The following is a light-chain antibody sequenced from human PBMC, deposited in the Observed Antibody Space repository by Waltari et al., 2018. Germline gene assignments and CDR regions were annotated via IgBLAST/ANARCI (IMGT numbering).Light chain of an antibody. J-gene: IGLJ2*01. Sequence: QSALTQPASVSGSPGQSNPISCTGTRSDTGSYNYVPWYQQHPGKAPKLIIFDVTNRPSGVSDRFSGSKSGNTASLTISALQAEDEGDYYCSSYRSTISVVFGGGTKVTVL. CDR3: SSYRSTISVV. CDR1: RSDTGSYNY. CDR2: DVT. V-gene: IGLV2-14*03.